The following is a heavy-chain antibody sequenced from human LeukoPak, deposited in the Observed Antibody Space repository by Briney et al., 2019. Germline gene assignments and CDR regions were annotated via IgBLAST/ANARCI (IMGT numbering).Heavy chain of an antibody. D-gene: IGHD3-10*01. CDR1: GYTFTSFG. J-gene: IGHJ6*03. Sequence: SVKVSCKASGYTFTSFGISWVRQAPGHGLEWMGWISGYNGNTNYAQKFQGRVTMNTDTSTTTAYMELKSLTSDDTAVYYCARTLWFGLGGYMDVWGKGTTVTISS. CDR3: ARTLWFGLGGYMDV. CDR2: ISGYNGNT. V-gene: IGHV1-18*01.